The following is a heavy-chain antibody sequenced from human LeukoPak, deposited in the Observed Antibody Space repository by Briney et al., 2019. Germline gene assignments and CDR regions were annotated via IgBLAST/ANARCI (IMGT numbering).Heavy chain of an antibody. CDR3: ANSYTSIAATGSTDFDF. CDR1: GFTFDDHA. J-gene: IGHJ4*02. D-gene: IGHD6-13*01. V-gene: IGHV3-9*01. CDR2: ISWNGGTI. Sequence: PGRSLRLSCAASGFTFDDHAMHWVRQAPGKGLEWVPGISWNGGTIVYADSVKGRFTISRDNAKNSLYLQMNSLRLEDTALYYCANSYTSIAATGSTDFDFWGQGILVTVSS.